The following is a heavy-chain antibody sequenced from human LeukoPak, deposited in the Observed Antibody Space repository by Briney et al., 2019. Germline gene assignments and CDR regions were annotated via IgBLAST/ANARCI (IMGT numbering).Heavy chain of an antibody. CDR1: GYTFTSYY. D-gene: IGHD6-19*01. CDR2: INPSCCST. V-gene: IGHV1-46*01. CDR3: ARLLGSSGWYDDMYNWFDP. J-gene: IGHJ5*02. Sequence: ASVKVSCKASGYTFTSYYMHWVRQPPAQGLDWMGIINPSCCSTSYAQKFQGRVTMTRDTSTNTVYMELSSLRSEDTAVYYCARLLGSSGWYDDMYNWFDPWGQGTLVTVSS.